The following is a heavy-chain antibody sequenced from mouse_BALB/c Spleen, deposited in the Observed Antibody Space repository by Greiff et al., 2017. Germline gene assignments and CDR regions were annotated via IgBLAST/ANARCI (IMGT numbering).Heavy chain of an antibody. J-gene: IGHJ3*01. D-gene: IGHD2-3*01. CDR3: ARSMIPFAY. CDR2: IDPANGNT. V-gene: IGHV14-3*02. CDR1: GFNIKDTY. Sequence: VHVKQSGAELVKPGASVKLSCTASGFNIKDTYMHWVKQRPEQGLEWIGRIDPANGNTKYDPKFQGKATITADTSSNTAYLQLSSLTSEDTAVYYCARSMIPFAYWGQGTLVTVSA.